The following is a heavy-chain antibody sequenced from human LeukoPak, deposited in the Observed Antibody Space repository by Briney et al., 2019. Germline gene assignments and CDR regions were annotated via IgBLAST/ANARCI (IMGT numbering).Heavy chain of an antibody. CDR2: IYYSGST. CDR3: ARRTRSESITIFGVVPNPTYGMDV. CDR1: GGSISSSSYY. Sequence: SETLSLTCTVSGGSISSSSYYWGWIRQPPGKGLEWIGSIYYSGSTYYNPSLKSRVTISVDTSKNQFSLKLSSVTAADTAVYYCARRTRSESITIFGVVPNPTYGMDVWGQGTRSPSP. D-gene: IGHD3-3*01. J-gene: IGHJ6*02. V-gene: IGHV4-39*01.